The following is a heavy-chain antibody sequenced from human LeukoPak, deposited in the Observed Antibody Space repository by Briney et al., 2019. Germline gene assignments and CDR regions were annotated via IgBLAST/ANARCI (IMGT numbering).Heavy chain of an antibody. V-gene: IGHV3-33*01. CDR3: ARDRGERWVTGYYYGMDV. CDR1: GFTFSSYG. J-gene: IGHJ6*04. D-gene: IGHD3-16*01. CDR2: IWYDGSNK. Sequence: PGGSLRLSCAASGFTFSSYGMHWVRQAPGKGLEWEAVIWYDGSNKNYADSAKGRFTISRDNSKNTLYLQMNSLRAEDTAVYYCARDRGERWVTGYYYGMDVWGKGPTVPVPS.